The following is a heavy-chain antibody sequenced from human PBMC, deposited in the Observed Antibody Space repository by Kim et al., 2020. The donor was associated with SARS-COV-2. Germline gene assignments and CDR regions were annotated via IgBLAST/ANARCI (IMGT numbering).Heavy chain of an antibody. Sequence: SETLSLTCAVYGVSFSGYYWSWIRQPPGKGLEWIGEINHSGSTNYNPSLKSRVTISVDTSKNQFSLKLSSVTAADTAVYYCARDQEYQLLRHNWFDPWGQGTLVTVSS. CDR3: ARDQEYQLLRHNWFDP. CDR2: INHSGST. J-gene: IGHJ5*02. V-gene: IGHV4-34*01. CDR1: GVSFSGYY. D-gene: IGHD2-2*01.